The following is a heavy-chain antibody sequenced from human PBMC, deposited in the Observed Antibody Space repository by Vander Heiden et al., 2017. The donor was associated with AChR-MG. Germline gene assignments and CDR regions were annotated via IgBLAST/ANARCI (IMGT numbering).Heavy chain of an antibody. CDR2: ISGSGGST. Sequence: EVQLLESGGGLVQPGGSLRLSCAASGFTFSSYAMSWVRQAPGKGLEWVSAISGSGGSTYYADSVKGRFTISRDNSKNTLYLQMNSLRAEDTAVYYCAKDQRTISPYYYYMDVWGKGTTVTVSS. D-gene: IGHD3-3*01. J-gene: IGHJ6*03. V-gene: IGHV3-23*01. CDR3: AKDQRTISPYYYYMDV. CDR1: GFTFSSYA.